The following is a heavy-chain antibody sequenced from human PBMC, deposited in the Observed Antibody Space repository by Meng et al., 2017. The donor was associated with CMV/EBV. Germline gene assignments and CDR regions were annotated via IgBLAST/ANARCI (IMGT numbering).Heavy chain of an antibody. J-gene: IGHJ6*02. CDR2: ISSSSSTI. V-gene: IGHV3-48*04. Sequence: GESLKISCAASGFTFSSYSMNWVRQAPGKGLVWVSYISSSSSTIYYADSVKGRFTISRDNAKNSLYLQMNSLRAEDTAVYYCARGDYYDSSGYYGYYYGMDVWGQGTTVTVSS. CDR3: ARGDYYDSSGYYGYYYGMDV. D-gene: IGHD3-22*01. CDR1: GFTFSSYS.